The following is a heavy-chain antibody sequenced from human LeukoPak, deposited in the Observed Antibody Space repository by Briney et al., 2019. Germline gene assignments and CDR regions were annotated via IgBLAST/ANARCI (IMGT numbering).Heavy chain of an antibody. CDR2: IIPIFGTA. J-gene: IGHJ6*03. V-gene: IGHV1-69*13. D-gene: IGHD3-10*01. CDR1: GGTFSSYA. CDR3: ARTGLGGSGSHSYYYYMDV. Sequence: SVKVSCKASGGTFSSYAISWVRQAPGQGLEWMGGIIPIFGTANYAQKFQGRVTITADESTSTTYMELRSLRSDDTAIYFCARTGLGGSGSHSYYYYMDVWGKGTTVTISS.